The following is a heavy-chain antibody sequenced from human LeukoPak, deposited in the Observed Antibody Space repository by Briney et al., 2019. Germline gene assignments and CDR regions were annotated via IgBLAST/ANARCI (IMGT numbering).Heavy chain of an antibody. CDR3: ARSRELSYYYYGMDV. CDR1: GFGFSTHD. Sequence: GGSLRLSCVASGFGFSTHDMSWGRQTPGKGLEWVSSISGFDSGTYYTDSVRGRFTISRDTSKNTLYMQMNNLRAEDTAVYYCARSRELSYYYYGMDVWGQGTTVTVSS. D-gene: IGHD1-26*01. J-gene: IGHJ6*02. V-gene: IGHV3-23*01. CDR2: ISGFDSGT.